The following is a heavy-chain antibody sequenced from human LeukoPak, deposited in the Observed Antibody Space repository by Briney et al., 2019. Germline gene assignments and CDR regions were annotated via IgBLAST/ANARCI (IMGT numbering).Heavy chain of an antibody. CDR2: IYYSGST. CDR1: GGSISSSSYY. CDR3: ARGWAENWFDP. D-gene: IGHD3-16*01. Sequence: SETLSLTCTVSGGSISSSSYYWGWIRQPPGKGLEWIGSIYYSGSTYYNPSLKSRVTISVDTSKNQFSLKLSSVTAADTAVYYCARGWAENWFDPWGQGTLVTVSS. V-gene: IGHV4-39*07. J-gene: IGHJ5*02.